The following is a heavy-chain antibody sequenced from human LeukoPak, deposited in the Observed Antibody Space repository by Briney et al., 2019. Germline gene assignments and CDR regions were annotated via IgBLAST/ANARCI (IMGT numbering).Heavy chain of an antibody. CDR2: IYHSGST. D-gene: IGHD6-19*01. Sequence: SETLSLTCAVSGGSISSSNWWSWVRQPPGKGLEWIGEIYHSGSTNYNPSLKSRVTISVDKSKNQFSLKLSSVTAADTAVYYCPRFSDWYREGDYWGQGTLVTVSS. CDR3: PRFSDWYREGDY. CDR1: GGSISSSNW. V-gene: IGHV4-4*02. J-gene: IGHJ4*02.